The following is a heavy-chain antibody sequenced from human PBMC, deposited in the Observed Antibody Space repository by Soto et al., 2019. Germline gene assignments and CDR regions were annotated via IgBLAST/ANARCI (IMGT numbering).Heavy chain of an antibody. CDR3: VRGGYSSSWERLDP. V-gene: IGHV3-30-3*01. Sequence: GESLKISCAASGSSFPKYPMHWVRQTPDKGLEWVAVISHDGVTKNSADSVKGRFSISRDNSRNTLYLEMNSLRTEDTAMYYRVRGGYSSSWERLDPWGQGTLVTVSS. CDR1: GSSFPKYP. J-gene: IGHJ5*02. CDR2: ISHDGVTK. D-gene: IGHD4-4*01.